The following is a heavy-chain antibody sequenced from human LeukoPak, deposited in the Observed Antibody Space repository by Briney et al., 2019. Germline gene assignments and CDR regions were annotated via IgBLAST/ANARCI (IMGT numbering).Heavy chain of an antibody. J-gene: IGHJ4*02. D-gene: IGHD3-22*01. CDR2: ISGSGGST. Sequence: PGGSLRLSCAASGFTFSSYAMSWVRQAPGKGLEWVSAISGSGGSTYYADSVKGRFTISRDNSKNTLYLQMNSLRAEDTAVYYCAKDRRGHYYDSSGYYYLMDYWGQGTLVTVSS. V-gene: IGHV3-23*01. CDR3: AKDRRGHYYDSSGYYYLMDY. CDR1: GFTFSSYA.